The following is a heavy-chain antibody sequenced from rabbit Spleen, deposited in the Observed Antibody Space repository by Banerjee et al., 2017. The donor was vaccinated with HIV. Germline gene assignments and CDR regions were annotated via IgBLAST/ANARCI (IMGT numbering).Heavy chain of an antibody. CDR2: INTSTGTT. Sequence: QEQLVESGGGLVQPGGSLKLSCKASGFSLNSDYVMCWVRQAPGKGLEWIGCINTSTGTTVYATWAKGRFTISRTSSPSVTLQMTSLTAADTATYFCARDLVAVIGWNFNLWGQGTLVTVS. CDR3: ARDLVAVIGWNFNL. D-gene: IGHD1-1*01. J-gene: IGHJ4*01. V-gene: IGHV1S45*01. CDR1: GFSLNSDYV.